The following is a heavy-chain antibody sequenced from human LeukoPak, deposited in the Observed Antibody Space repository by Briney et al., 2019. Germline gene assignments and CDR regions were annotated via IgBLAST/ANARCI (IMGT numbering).Heavy chain of an antibody. Sequence: GGSLRLSGAASGFTFNVYSMNWVRQAPGKGLEWVSFISSSLDSNIYYADSVKGRFTISRDNAKNSLYLQMNSLRAEDTAVYYCARGVRDILSGYYTDYYFYYMDVWGKGTTVTVSS. CDR3: ARGVRDILSGYYTDYYFYYMDV. V-gene: IGHV3-48*01. CDR2: ISSSLDSNI. J-gene: IGHJ6*03. D-gene: IGHD3-9*01. CDR1: GFTFNVYS.